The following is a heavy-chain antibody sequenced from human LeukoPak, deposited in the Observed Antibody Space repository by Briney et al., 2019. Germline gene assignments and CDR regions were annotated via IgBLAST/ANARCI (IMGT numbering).Heavy chain of an antibody. CDR1: GFTFSSYW. CDR2: IKQDGSEK. Sequence: GGSLRLPCAASGFTFSSYWMSWVRQAPGKGLEWVANIKQDGSEKYYVDSVKGRFTISRDNAKNSLYLQMNSLRAEDTAVYYCARDVGRPGYYFGYWGQGTLVTVSS. D-gene: IGHD6-6*01. CDR3: ARDVGRPGYYFGY. J-gene: IGHJ4*02. V-gene: IGHV3-7*01.